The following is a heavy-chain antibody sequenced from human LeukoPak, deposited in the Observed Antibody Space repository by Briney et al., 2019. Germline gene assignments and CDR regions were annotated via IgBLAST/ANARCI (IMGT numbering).Heavy chain of an antibody. J-gene: IGHJ5*02. Sequence: QAGGSLRLSCAASGFTFSSYAMSWVRQAPGKGLEWVSAISGSGGSTYYADSVKGRFTISRDNSKNTLYLQMNSLRAEDTAVYYCAKDKRGYSSSWYWFDPWGQGTLVTVSS. CDR1: GFTFSSYA. CDR3: AKDKRGYSSSWYWFDP. D-gene: IGHD6-13*01. CDR2: ISGSGGST. V-gene: IGHV3-23*01.